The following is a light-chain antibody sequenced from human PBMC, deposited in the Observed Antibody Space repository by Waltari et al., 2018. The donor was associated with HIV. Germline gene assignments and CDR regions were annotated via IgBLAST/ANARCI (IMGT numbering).Light chain of an antibody. CDR2: GTS. CDR1: QNITDY. J-gene: IGKJ1*01. CDR3: QQTYSTPWT. V-gene: IGKV1-39*01. Sequence: DIQMIQFPSSLSASVGDRITVTCRASQNITDYLNWYHHKQGKAPRLLIYGTSRLQSGVPTRFSGSGSGTDFTLTIGSLQPEDFATYYCQQTYSTPWTFGQGTKVEFK.